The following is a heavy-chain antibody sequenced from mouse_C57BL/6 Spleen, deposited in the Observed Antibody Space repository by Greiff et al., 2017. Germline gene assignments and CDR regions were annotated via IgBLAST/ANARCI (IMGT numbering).Heavy chain of an antibody. J-gene: IGHJ2*01. CDR2: IYPGSGST. CDR3: ARFLRRGDYFDY. CDR1: GYTFTSYW. D-gene: IGHD2-12*01. V-gene: IGHV1-55*01. Sequence: VQLQQPGAELVKPGASVKMSCKASGYTFTSYWITWVKQRPGQGLEWIGDIYPGSGSTNYNEKFKSKATLTVDTSSSTAYMQLSSLTSEDSAVYYCARFLRRGDYFDYWGQGTTLTVSS.